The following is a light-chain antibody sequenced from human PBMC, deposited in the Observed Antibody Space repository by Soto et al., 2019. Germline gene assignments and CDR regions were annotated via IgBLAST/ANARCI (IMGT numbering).Light chain of an antibody. CDR2: GAS. CDR1: QSVSSSY. J-gene: IGKJ1*01. CDR3: QQYGSSPRT. V-gene: IGKV3-20*01. Sequence: EIVMTQSPATLSVSPGERATVSCRASQSVSSSYLAWYQQKPGQAPRLLIYGASSRATGIPDRFSGSGSGTDFTLTISRLEPDDFAVYYCQQYGSSPRTFGQGTKVDIK.